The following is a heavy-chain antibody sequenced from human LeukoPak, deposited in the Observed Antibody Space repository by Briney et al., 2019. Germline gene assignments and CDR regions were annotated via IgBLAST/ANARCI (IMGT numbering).Heavy chain of an antibody. CDR1: GFTFSSYS. V-gene: IGHV3-21*01. J-gene: IGHJ2*01. Sequence: GGSLRLSCAASGFTFSSYSMNWVRQAPEKGLEWVSSISSSSSYIYYADSVEGRFTISRDNAKNSLYLQMNSLRAEDTAVYYCARTPYSSGWYLPDWYFDLWGRGTLVTVSS. CDR3: ARTPYSSGWYLPDWYFDL. D-gene: IGHD6-19*01. CDR2: ISSSSSYI.